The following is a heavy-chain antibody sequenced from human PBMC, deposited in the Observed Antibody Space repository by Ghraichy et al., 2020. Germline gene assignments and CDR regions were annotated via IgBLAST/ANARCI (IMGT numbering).Heavy chain of an antibody. CDR2: IYYSGST. D-gene: IGHD5-18*01. J-gene: IGHJ6*02. CDR3: ARVREGGYSPTHGMDV. V-gene: IGHV4-59*01. Sequence: SETLSLTCTVSGGSISSYYWSWIRQPPGKGLEWIGYIYYSGSTNYNPSLTSRVTISVDTSKNQFSLKLSSVTAADTAAYYCARVREGGYSPTHGMDVCGQGTTATVSS. CDR1: GGSISSYY.